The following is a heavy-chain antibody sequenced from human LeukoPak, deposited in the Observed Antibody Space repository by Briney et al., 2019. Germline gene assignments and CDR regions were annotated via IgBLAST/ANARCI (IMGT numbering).Heavy chain of an antibody. CDR1: GFIFSTYA. CDR3: AKLPREYCSSTSCPNWFDT. V-gene: IGHV3-23*01. CDR2: LSASGGTT. D-gene: IGHD2-2*01. J-gene: IGHJ5*02. Sequence: GGSLRLSCAASGFIFSTYAMTWVRQAPGKGLEWVSALSASGGTTYYADSVKGRFTTSRDNSKNTLYLQMNSLRAEDTAVYHCAKLPREYCSSTSCPNWFDTWGLGTLVTVSS.